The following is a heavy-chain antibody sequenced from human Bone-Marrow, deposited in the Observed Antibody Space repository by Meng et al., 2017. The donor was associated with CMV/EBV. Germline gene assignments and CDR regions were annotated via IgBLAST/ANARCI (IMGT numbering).Heavy chain of an antibody. Sequence: VHLVQSGAEVKKPGSSVKVSCKASGGTFSSYAISWVRQAPGQGLEWMGGIIPIFGTANYAQKFQGRVTITADESTSTAYMELSSLRSEDTAVYYCARAPTTYYYDSSGYNNWFDPWGQGTLVTVSS. V-gene: IGHV1-69*12. CDR1: GGTFSSYA. CDR2: IIPIFGTA. D-gene: IGHD3-22*01. J-gene: IGHJ5*02. CDR3: ARAPTTYYYDSSGYNNWFDP.